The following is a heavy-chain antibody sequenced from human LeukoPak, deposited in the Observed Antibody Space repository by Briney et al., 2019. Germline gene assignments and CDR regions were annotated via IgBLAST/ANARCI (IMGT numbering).Heavy chain of an antibody. Sequence: GGSLRLSCAASGFTFSTYSMNWVRQAPGKGLEWVSYISSSSSTIYYADSVKVRFTISRDNAKNSLYLQMNSLRAEDTAVYYCARGSTYYDSSGQVPFDYWGQGTLVTVSS. J-gene: IGHJ4*02. CDR3: ARGSTYYDSSGQVPFDY. D-gene: IGHD3-22*01. CDR2: ISSSSSTI. V-gene: IGHV3-48*01. CDR1: GFTFSTYS.